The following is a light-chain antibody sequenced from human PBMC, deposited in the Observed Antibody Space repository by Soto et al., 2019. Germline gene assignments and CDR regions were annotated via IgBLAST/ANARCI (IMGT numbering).Light chain of an antibody. CDR1: QSVSSSY. CDR2: AAS. J-gene: IGKJ1*01. V-gene: IGKV3-20*01. CDR3: QQYGSSRWT. Sequence: EIVLTQSPGTLSLSPGERTTLSCRASQSVSSSYLAWYQQKPGQAPRLLSYAASSRATGIPDRFSGSGSGTDFTLTISRLEPEDFAGYYCQQYGSSRWTFGQGTKVEIK.